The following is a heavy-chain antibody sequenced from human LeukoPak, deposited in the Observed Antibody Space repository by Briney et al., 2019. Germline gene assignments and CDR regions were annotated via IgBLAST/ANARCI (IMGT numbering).Heavy chain of an antibody. CDR3: AKPQYDSSWYYFDY. Sequence: GGSLRLSCAASGFTFSTNAMSWVRQAPGKGLEWVSTISGNGVSTYYANSVKGRFTISRDNSKNTLWLQMNSLRAEDTALYYCAKPQYDSSWYYFDYWGQGTLVTVSS. D-gene: IGHD6-13*01. J-gene: IGHJ4*02. CDR1: GFTFSTNA. CDR2: ISGNGVST. V-gene: IGHV3-23*01.